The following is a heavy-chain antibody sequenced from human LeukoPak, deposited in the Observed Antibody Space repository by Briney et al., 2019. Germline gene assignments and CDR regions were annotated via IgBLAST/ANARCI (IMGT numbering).Heavy chain of an antibody. D-gene: IGHD3-10*01. CDR2: IYSSGST. J-gene: IGHJ4*02. Sequence: NPSETLSLTCTVSGDSISSGSYYWSWIRQPAGKGLEWIGRIYSSGSTNYNPSLKSRVTISVDSSKNQFSLRLNSVTAADTAVYYCARAIWFGEAHDYWGQGTLVTVSS. V-gene: IGHV4-61*02. CDR3: ARAIWFGEAHDY. CDR1: GDSISSGSYY.